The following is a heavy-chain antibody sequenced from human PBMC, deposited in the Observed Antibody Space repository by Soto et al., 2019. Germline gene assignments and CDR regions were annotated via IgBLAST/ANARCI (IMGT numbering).Heavy chain of an antibody. D-gene: IGHD2-15*01. V-gene: IGHV2-5*01. Sequence: QITLKESGPTLVKPTQTLTLTCTFSGFSLSTSGVRVGWIRQPPGKALECLALIYWTDDKRYSPSLKSMLTITKDTSKHQVVLTMSNMEPADTATYDCAHRLCDSSCYWDVGYFDSWGQGTLVTVSS. CDR3: AHRLCDSSCYWDVGYFDS. CDR2: IYWTDDK. J-gene: IGHJ4*02. CDR1: GFSLSTSGVR.